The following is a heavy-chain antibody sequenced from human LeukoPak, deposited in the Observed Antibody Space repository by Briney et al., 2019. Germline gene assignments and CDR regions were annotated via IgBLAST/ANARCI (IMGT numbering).Heavy chain of an antibody. CDR3: AKEDYSHSQIDY. J-gene: IGHJ4*01. V-gene: IGHV3-30*18. Sequence: GGSRRLSCEAPGFTFSSYGINGVRQAQGKGLGGGAVISYDGSNKYYADSVKGRFTISRDNSKNTLYLQMNSLRAEDTAVYYCAKEDYSHSQIDYWGHGTLVTVS. CDR1: GFTFSSYG. D-gene: IGHD4-11*01. CDR2: ISYDGSNK.